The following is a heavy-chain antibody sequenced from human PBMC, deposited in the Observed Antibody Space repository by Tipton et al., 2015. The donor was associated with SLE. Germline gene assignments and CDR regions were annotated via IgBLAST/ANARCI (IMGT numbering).Heavy chain of an antibody. CDR1: GDSLSSNNYY. CDR3: AKPGRRDYFDS. CDR2: IFYTGST. D-gene: IGHD1-26*01. V-gene: IGHV4-39*06. Sequence: TLSLTCSVSGDSLSSNNYYWGWIRQSPAQGLEWIGSIFYTGSTKYNPSLQSRVTISLDTSKNQFPLNLSSVTAADTAVYYCAKPGRRDYFDSWGQGTLVTVSS. J-gene: IGHJ4*02.